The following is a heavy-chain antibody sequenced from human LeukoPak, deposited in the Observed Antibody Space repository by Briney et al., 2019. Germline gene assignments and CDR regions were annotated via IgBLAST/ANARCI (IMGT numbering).Heavy chain of an antibody. CDR3: ACLTTADAFDI. D-gene: IGHD3-22*01. CDR2: IYYSGST. J-gene: IGHJ3*02. Sequence: SETLSLTCIVSGGSISSSSHYWGWIRQPPGKGLEWIGSIYYSGSTYYNPSLKSRVTISVDTSKNQFSLKLSSVTAADTAVYYCACLTTADAFDIWGQGTMVTVSS. V-gene: IGHV4-39*07. CDR1: GGSISSSSHY.